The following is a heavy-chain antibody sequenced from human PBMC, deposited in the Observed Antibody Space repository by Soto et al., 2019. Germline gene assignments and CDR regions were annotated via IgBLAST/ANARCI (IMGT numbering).Heavy chain of an antibody. J-gene: IGHJ6*02. CDR1: GYTFTSYD. D-gene: IGHD4-17*01. V-gene: IGHV1-8*01. CDR3: ARRRKDYGDYYYGMDV. CDR2: MNPNSGNT. Sequence: QVQLVQSGAEVKKPGASVKVSCKASGYTFTSYDINWVRQATGQGLEWMGWMNPNSGNTGYAQKFQGRVTMTRNTSXXXXXXELXXXXXXXXXXXYCARRRKDYGDYYYGMDVWGQGTTVTVSS.